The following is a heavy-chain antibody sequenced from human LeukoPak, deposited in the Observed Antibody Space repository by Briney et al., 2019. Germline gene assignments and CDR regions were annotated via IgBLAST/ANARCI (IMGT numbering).Heavy chain of an antibody. V-gene: IGHV1-69*06. CDR3: ARDLSLYDSSGYYSYYFDY. D-gene: IGHD3-22*01. CDR2: IIPIFGTA. CDR1: GGTFSSYA. Sequence: SVKVSCKASGGTFSSYAISWVQQAPGQGLEWMGRIIPIFGTANYAQKFQGRDTITADKSTSTAYMELSSLRSEDTAVYYCARDLSLYDSSGYYSYYFDYWGQGTLVTVSS. J-gene: IGHJ4*02.